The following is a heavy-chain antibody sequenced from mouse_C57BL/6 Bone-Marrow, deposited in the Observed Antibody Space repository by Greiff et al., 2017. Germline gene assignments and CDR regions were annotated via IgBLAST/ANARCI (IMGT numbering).Heavy chain of an antibody. CDR1: GYTFTSYE. V-gene: IGHV1-85*01. D-gene: IGHD1-1*01. J-gene: IGHJ1*03. CDR2: IYPRDGST. CDR3: ARLEFDGSSGDWYFDV. Sequence: VQLQQSGPELVKPGASVKLSCKASGYTFTSYEIHWVKQRPGQGLEWIGWIYPRDGSTKYNETFKGKATLSGDTSSSTAYMELHSLTSEDSAVYFCARLEFDGSSGDWYFDVGGTGTTVTVSS.